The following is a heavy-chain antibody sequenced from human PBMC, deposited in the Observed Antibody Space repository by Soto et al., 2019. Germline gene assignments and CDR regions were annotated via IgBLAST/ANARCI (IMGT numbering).Heavy chain of an antibody. CDR1: RYTFTNYG. Sequence: QVQVVQSGDEVKKPGASVKVSCKASRYTFTNYGFSWVRQAPGQRLEWMGWISGYNGNTKYAEKFQGRVTMTTDTSTSTAHMELRSLRSDVTAVYYCAREGQAPYYYYGMDVWGQGTAVTVSS. CDR3: AREGQAPYYYYGMDV. CDR2: ISGYNGNT. V-gene: IGHV1-18*01. J-gene: IGHJ6*02.